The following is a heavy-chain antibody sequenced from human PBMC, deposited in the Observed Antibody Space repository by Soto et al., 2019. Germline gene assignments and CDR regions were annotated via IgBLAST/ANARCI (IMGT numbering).Heavy chain of an antibody. Sequence: RGSLRLSCSASGFTFSSYAMHWFRQAPGKGLEWVAVISYDGSNKYYADSVKGRFTISRDNSKNTLYLQMNSLRAEDTAVYYCARNGYSSGWYDYYYYGMDVWGQGTTVTVSS. CDR1: GFTFSSYA. J-gene: IGHJ6*02. CDR3: ARNGYSSGWYDYYYYGMDV. CDR2: ISYDGSNK. V-gene: IGHV3-30-3*01. D-gene: IGHD6-19*01.